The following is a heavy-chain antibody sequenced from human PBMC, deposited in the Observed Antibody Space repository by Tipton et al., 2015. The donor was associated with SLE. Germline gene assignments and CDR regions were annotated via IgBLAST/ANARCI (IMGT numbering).Heavy chain of an antibody. CDR2: IYYTGNT. J-gene: IGHJ4*02. D-gene: IGHD3-22*01. CDR3: ARDEYRYDGTGYHLLGHFDY. Sequence: LRLSCIVSGDSISSSSYYWGWIRQPPGKGLEWIGNIYYTGNTLYSPSLKSRVTISVDTSRNQSSLKLSSVTAADTAVYYCARDEYRYDGTGYHLLGHFDYWGQGTLVTVSS. V-gene: IGHV4-39*07. CDR1: GDSISSSSYY.